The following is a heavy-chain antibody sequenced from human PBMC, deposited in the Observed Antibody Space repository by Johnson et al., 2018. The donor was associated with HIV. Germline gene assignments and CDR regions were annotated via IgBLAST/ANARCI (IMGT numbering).Heavy chain of an antibody. CDR1: GFTFSSYA. Sequence: VQLVESGGGVVQPGRSLRLSCAASGFTFSSYAMHWVRQAPGKGLEWVANIKQDGSEKSYVDSVKGRFTISRDNAKNSLYLQMNSLRTEDTALDYCARDFRSVGANDAFDIWGQGTMVTVSS. D-gene: IGHD3-16*01. CDR2: IKQDGSEK. J-gene: IGHJ3*02. CDR3: ARDFRSVGANDAFDI. V-gene: IGHV3-7*01.